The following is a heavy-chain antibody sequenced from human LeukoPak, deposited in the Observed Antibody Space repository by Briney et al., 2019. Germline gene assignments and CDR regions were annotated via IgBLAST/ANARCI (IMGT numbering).Heavy chain of an antibody. D-gene: IGHD3-3*01. CDR3: ARHSRSSVTIFGVITR. J-gene: IGHJ6*02. CDR2: IYYSGST. CDR1: GGSISSSGYY. V-gene: IGHV4-39*01. Sequence: SETLSLTCTVSGGSISSSGYYWGWIRQPPGKGLEWIGTIYYSGSTYYSPSLKSRVTISVDTSKNQFSLKVSSVTAADTAVYYCARHSRSSVTIFGVITRWGQGTTVTVS.